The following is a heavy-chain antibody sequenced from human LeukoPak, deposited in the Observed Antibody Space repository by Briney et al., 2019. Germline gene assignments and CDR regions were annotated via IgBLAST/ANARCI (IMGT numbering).Heavy chain of an antibody. D-gene: IGHD6-6*01. CDR3: ASRPSSSPLAAFDY. Sequence: SETLSLTCSVSGGSISSYYWSWIRQPAGKGLEWIGRVYPNGNTNYNPSLRSRVIMSVDPSKNEFSLKLSSVTAADTAVYYCASRPSSSPLAAFDYWGQGTLVTVSS. CDR1: GGSISSYY. J-gene: IGHJ4*02. CDR2: VYPNGNT. V-gene: IGHV4-4*07.